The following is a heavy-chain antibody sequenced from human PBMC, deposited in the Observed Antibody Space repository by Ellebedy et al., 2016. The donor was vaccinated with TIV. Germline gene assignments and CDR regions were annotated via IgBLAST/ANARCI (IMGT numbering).Heavy chain of an antibody. CDR1: GYTFTGYY. J-gene: IGHJ4*02. CDR2: INPNSGGT. CDR3: AGGGGHYDSSGDYFFSNNYFDY. V-gene: IGHV1-2*02. Sequence: ASVKVSCKASGYTFTGYYMHWVRQAPGQGLEWMGWINPNSGGTNNAQKFQGRVTMTRDTSISTAYMELSRLRSDDTAGYYCAGGGGHYDSSGDYFFSNNYFDYWGQGTLVTVSS. D-gene: IGHD3-22*01.